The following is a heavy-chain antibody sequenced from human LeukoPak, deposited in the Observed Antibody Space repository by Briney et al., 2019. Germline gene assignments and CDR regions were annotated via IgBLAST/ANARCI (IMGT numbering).Heavy chain of an antibody. CDR1: GGTFSSYA. V-gene: IGHV1-69*04. CDR2: IIPILGIA. Sequence: ASVKVCCTASGGTFSSYAISWVGQAPGQGLEWRGRIIPILGIANYAQKFPGRVTTTADKTRSTAYMELSGLRAEDTAVYCCATVRNSYWVDYWGQGPLVTVSS. CDR3: ATVRNSYWVDY. D-gene: IGHD2-21*01. J-gene: IGHJ4*02.